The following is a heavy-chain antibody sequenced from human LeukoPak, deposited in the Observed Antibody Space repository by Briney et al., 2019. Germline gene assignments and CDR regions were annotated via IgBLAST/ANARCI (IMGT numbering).Heavy chain of an antibody. CDR2: IKQDGSAK. CDR1: GFTFSSYW. D-gene: IGHD6-13*01. V-gene: IGHV3-7*04. CDR3: VRQYNSSWLQFFDY. J-gene: IGHJ4*02. Sequence: PGGSLRLSCAASGFTFSSYWMTWVRQAPGKGLEWVANIKQDGSAKYYVDSVKGRFTISRDNAKNSLYLQMNSLRAEDTAVYYCVRQYNSSWLQFFDYWGQGTLVTVSS.